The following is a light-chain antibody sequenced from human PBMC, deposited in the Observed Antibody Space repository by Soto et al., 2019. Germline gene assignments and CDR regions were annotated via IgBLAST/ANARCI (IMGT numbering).Light chain of an antibody. CDR3: QSYDSSLSGSV. J-gene: IGLJ1*01. CDR2: GNT. V-gene: IGLV1-40*01. Sequence: QSVLTQPPSVSGAPGQRVTISCTGSSSNIGALYDVHWYQQPPGTAPKLLIYGNTNRPSEVPDRFPASKSATSASLAITGLQAEDEADYYCQSYDSSLSGSVFGTGTKVTVL. CDR1: SSNIGALYD.